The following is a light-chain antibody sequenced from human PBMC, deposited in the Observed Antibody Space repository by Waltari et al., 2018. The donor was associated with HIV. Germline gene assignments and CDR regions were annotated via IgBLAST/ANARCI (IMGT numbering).Light chain of an antibody. CDR2: AAS. CDR3: QQSYSTLH. Sequence: DIQMTQSPSSLSASVGDRVTITCRASQNISTYLNWYQKKSGKAPKLLIYAASSFQSGVPSSFSGSGSGTDFTLTISSLQPEDFATYYCQQSYSTLHFGQGTKLEIK. J-gene: IGKJ2*01. CDR1: QNISTY. V-gene: IGKV1-39*01.